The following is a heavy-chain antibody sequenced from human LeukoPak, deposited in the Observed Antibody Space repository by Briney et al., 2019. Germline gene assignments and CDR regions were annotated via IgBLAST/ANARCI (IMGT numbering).Heavy chain of an antibody. CDR3: ARHPDYSRFDP. CDR2: ISYSGSA. CDR1: GGSISSGDYY. J-gene: IGHJ5*02. D-gene: IGHD4-11*01. V-gene: IGHV4-39*02. Sequence: SETLSLTCTVSGGSISSGDYYWSWIRQPPGKGLEWIGSISYSGSAYYNPSLKSRLTISVDTSKNLFSLILGSVTAADTAVYYCARHPDYSRFDPWGLGTLVTVSS.